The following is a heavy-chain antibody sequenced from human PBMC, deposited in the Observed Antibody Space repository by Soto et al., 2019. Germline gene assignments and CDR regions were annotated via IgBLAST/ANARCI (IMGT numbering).Heavy chain of an antibody. CDR2: TRNKANSYTT. D-gene: IGHD6-13*01. V-gene: IGHV3-72*01. Sequence: ESGGGLVQPGGSLRLSCAASGFTFSDHYMDWVRQAPGKGLEWVGRTRNKANSYTTEYAASVKGRFTISRDDSKNSLYLQMNSLKTEDTAVYYCARVAGYSDSWPYGMDVWGQGTTVTVSS. CDR1: GFTFSDHY. J-gene: IGHJ6*02. CDR3: ARVAGYSDSWPYGMDV.